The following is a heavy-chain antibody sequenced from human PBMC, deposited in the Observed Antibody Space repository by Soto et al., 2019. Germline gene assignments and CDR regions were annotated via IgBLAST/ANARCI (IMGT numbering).Heavy chain of an antibody. D-gene: IGHD3-16*02. V-gene: IGHV4-59*01. CDR3: ARSYYDYIWGSYRSFDY. CDR2: IYYSGST. Sequence: SETLSLTCTVSGGSISSYYWSWIRQPPGKGLEWIGYIYYSGSTNYNPSLKSRVTISVDTSKNQLSLKLSSVTAADTAVYYCARSYYDYIWGSYRSFDYWGQRTLVTVSS. J-gene: IGHJ4*02. CDR1: GGSISSYY.